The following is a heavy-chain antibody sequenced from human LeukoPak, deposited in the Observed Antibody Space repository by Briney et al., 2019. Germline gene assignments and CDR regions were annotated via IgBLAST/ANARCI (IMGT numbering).Heavy chain of an antibody. J-gene: IGHJ4*02. CDR1: GFIFSNYA. Sequence: PGGSLRLSCSASGFIFSNYAMHWVRQAPGKGLEYVSAISSNWGSTYYADSVKGRFAISRDNCKNTLYLQMSSLRAEDTAVYYCVKGKGIAQTPLDYWGQGTLVTVSS. D-gene: IGHD6-13*01. CDR2: ISSNWGST. V-gene: IGHV3-64D*06. CDR3: VKGKGIAQTPLDY.